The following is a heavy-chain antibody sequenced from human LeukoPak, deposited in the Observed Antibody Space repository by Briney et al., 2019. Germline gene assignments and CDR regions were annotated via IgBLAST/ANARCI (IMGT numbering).Heavy chain of an antibody. CDR2: INPNSGGT. J-gene: IGHJ4*02. Sequence: ASVKVSCKASGYTFTGYYMHWVRQAPGQGLEWRGWINPNSGGTNYAQKFQGRVTMTRDTSISTAYMELSRLRSDDTAVYYCARVGLGYCSSTSSYDYWGQGTLVTVSS. D-gene: IGHD2-2*01. V-gene: IGHV1-2*02. CDR1: GYTFTGYY. CDR3: ARVGLGYCSSTSSYDY.